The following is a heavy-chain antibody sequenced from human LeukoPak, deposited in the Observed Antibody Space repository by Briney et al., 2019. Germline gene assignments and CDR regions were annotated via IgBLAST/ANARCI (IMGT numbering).Heavy chain of an antibody. CDR1: GYSISSGYY. V-gene: IGHV4-38-2*02. J-gene: IGHJ5*02. CDR3: ARGGSRYQLLNWFDP. D-gene: IGHD2-2*01. Sequence: SETLSPTCTVSGYSISSGYYWAWIRQTPGKGLEWIGSIYHTSSTYRNPSLRSRVTISVDTSKNQFSLNLTSLTAADTAVYYCARGGSRYQLLNWFDPWGQGTLVTVSS. CDR2: IYHTSST.